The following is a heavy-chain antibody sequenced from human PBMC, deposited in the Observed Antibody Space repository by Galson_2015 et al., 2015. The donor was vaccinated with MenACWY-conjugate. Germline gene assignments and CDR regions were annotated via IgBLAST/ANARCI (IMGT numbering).Heavy chain of an antibody. CDR1: GYIFTNFG. D-gene: IGHD6-13*01. Sequence: SVKVSCKAAGYIFTNFGITWVRKAPGQGLEWMGWISTYNGNANYAPKVRDRVMMTTDTSTNTVHTELKRLTSNDTAVYFCARDPIGRHDSSSWFWIDWGQGTPVTVSS. V-gene: IGHV1-18*01. J-gene: IGHJ4*02. CDR3: ARDPIGRHDSSSWFWID. CDR2: ISTYNGNA.